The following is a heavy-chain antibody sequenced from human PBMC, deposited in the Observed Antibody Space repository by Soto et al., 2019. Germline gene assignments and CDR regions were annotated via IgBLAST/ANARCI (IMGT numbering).Heavy chain of an antibody. J-gene: IGHJ6*02. CDR3: AVGLPRRVYYYGMDV. V-gene: IGHV1-69*06. CDR1: GGTFSSYA. Sequence: ASVKVSCKASGGTFSSYAISWVRQAPGQGLEWMGGIIPIFGTANYAQKFQGRVTITADKSTSTAYMELISLRSEDTAVYYCAVGLPRRVYYYGMDVWGQVTTFTVSS. D-gene: IGHD1-26*01. CDR2: IIPIFGTA.